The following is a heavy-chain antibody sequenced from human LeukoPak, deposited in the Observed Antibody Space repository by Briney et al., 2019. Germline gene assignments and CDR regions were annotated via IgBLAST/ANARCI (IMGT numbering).Heavy chain of an antibody. CDR3: ARDGSLGY. CDR2: INPSGGST. V-gene: IGHV1-46*01. Sequence: ASVKVSCKASGYTFTSYYLHWVRQAPGQGLEWMGVINPSGGSTTYAQKFQGRVTMTRDTSISTAYMELTRLGSDDTAVYYCARDGSLGYWGQGTLVTVSS. CDR1: GYTFTSYY. D-gene: IGHD5-12*01. J-gene: IGHJ4*02.